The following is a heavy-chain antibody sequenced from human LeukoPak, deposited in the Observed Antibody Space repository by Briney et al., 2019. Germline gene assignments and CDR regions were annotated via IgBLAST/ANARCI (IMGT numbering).Heavy chain of an antibody. J-gene: IGHJ5*02. V-gene: IGHV4-30-4*08. D-gene: IGHD1-26*01. Sequence: SQTQSLTCTVSGGSISSGNYYWSWIRQPPGKGLEWIGYIYYSGSTYYNPSLKSRVTISVDTSKNQFSLKLSSVAAADTAVYYCARAGGGGSYYPWFDPWGQGTLVTVSS. CDR1: GGSISSGNYY. CDR2: IYYSGST. CDR3: ARAGGGGSYYPWFDP.